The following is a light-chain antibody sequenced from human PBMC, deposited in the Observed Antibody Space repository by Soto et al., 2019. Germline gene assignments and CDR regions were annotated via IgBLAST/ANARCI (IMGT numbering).Light chain of an antibody. V-gene: IGLV2-11*01. CDR3: CSYAGPYSGV. CDR1: SSDVGAYDY. Sequence: QSALPQPRSVSGSPGQSVTISCTGTSSDVGAYDYVSWYQHFPGKAPKVLIFDVSERPSGVPDRFSGSKSGNTASLTISGLQAEDEGDYYCCSYAGPYSGVFGGGTKVTVL. CDR2: DVS. J-gene: IGLJ3*02.